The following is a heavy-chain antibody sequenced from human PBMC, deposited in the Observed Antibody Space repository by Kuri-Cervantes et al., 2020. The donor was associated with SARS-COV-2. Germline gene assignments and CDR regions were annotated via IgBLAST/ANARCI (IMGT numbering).Heavy chain of an antibody. Sequence: GESLKISCAASGFTFSSYAMSWVRQAPGKGLEWVSAISGSGGSTYYADSVKGRFTISRDNSKNTLYLQMNSLRAEDTAVYYCANQAAATHFDYWGQGTLVTVSS. J-gene: IGHJ4*02. CDR2: ISGSGGST. D-gene: IGHD2-15*01. CDR1: GFTFSSYA. V-gene: IGHV3-23*01. CDR3: ANQAAATHFDY.